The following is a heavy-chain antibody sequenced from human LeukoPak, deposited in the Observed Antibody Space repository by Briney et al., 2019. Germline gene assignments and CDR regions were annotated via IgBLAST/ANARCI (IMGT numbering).Heavy chain of an antibody. CDR1: GYTFTGYY. V-gene: IGHV1-8*03. CDR2: MNPNSGNT. D-gene: IGHD3-3*01. Sequence: ASVKVSCKASGYTFTGYYMHWVRQATGQGLEWMGWMNPNSGNTGYAQKFQGRVTITRNTSISTAYMELSSLRSEDTAVYYCARIFGVVTHYYFDYWGQGTLVTVSS. CDR3: ARIFGVVTHYYFDY. J-gene: IGHJ4*02.